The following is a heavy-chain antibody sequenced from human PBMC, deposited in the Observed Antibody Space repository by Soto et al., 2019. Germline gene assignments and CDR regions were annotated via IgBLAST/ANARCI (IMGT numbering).Heavy chain of an antibody. V-gene: IGHV1-69*01. J-gene: IGHJ6*02. D-gene: IGHD3-3*01. CDR2: IIPIFGTA. CDR1: GGTFSSYA. CDR3: ARGTIFGVVIDGDYYYGMDV. Sequence: QVPLVQSGAEVKKPGSSVKVSCKASGGTFSSYAISWVRQAPGQGLEWMGGIIPIFGTANYARKFQGRVTITADESTSTAYMELSSLRSEDTAVYYCARGTIFGVVIDGDYYYGMDVWGQGTTVTVSS.